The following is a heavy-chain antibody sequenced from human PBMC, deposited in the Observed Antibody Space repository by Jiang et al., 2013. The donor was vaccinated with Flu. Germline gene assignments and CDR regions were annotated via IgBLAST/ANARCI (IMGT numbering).Heavy chain of an antibody. CDR2: ISSSSSYI. J-gene: IGHJ3*02. V-gene: IGHV3-21*01. CDR3: ARRTYYYDSSGYYYVDHDAFDI. CDR1: GFTFSSYS. Sequence: LVESGEAWSSLGGPSRLSCAASGFTFSSYSMNWVRQAPGKGLEWVSSISSSSSYIYYADSVKGRFTISRDNAKNSLYLQMNSLRAEDTAVYYCARRTYYYDSSGYYYVDHDAFDIWGQGTMVTVSS. D-gene: IGHD3-22*01.